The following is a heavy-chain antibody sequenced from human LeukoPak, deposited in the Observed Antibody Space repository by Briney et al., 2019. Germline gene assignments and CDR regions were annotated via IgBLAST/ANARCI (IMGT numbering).Heavy chain of an antibody. V-gene: IGHV3-21*01. CDR1: GFTFSTYY. J-gene: IGHJ4*02. D-gene: IGHD1-26*01. Sequence: GGTLRLSCAASGFTFSTYYMNWVRQAPGKGLEWVSSISGSSSYICYADSVKGRFTISRDNAKNSLYLQMNGLRAEDTAVYYCARDAIVGGTNFDYWGQGTLVTV. CDR3: ARDAIVGGTNFDY. CDR2: ISGSSSYI.